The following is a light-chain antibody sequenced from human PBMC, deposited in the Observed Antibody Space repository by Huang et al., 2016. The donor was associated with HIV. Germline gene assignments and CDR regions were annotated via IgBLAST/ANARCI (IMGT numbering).Light chain of an antibody. J-gene: IGKJ5*01. CDR2: AAS. Sequence: DIQMTQSPSSLSASVGDRVTITCRASRSISNYLNRYQQKPGKAPTLLSYAASSLQRGVPSRFSGSGSGTDFTLTISSLQPEDFATYYCQQSYSTPITFGQGTRLEIK. V-gene: IGKV1-39*01. CDR1: RSISNY. CDR3: QQSYSTPIT.